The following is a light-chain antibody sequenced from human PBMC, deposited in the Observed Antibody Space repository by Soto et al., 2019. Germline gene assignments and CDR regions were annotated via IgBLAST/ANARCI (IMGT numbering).Light chain of an antibody. J-gene: IGKJ1*01. Sequence: EIVMTQSPATLSVSPGERATLSCRASQSVSSNLAWYPQKPGQAPRLLIYGASTRATGIPARFSGSGSGTEFTLTISSLQSEDDAVYYCQHYNNWPRTFGQGTKVEIK. CDR1: QSVSSN. CDR3: QHYNNWPRT. V-gene: IGKV3-15*01. CDR2: GAS.